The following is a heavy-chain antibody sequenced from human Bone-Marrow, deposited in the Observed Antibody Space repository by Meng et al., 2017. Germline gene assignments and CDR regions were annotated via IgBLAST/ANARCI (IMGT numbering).Heavy chain of an antibody. CDR3: SRGGMDV. J-gene: IGHJ6*02. Sequence: GESLKISCAASGFTVSSNYMSWVRQAPGKGLEYVTGISSNGGSTYYANSVKGRFSISRDNSKNTVHLQMGSLRAEDMAVYHCSRGGMDVWGQGTTVTVSS. CDR2: ISSNGGST. V-gene: IGHV3-64*01. CDR1: GFTVSSNY.